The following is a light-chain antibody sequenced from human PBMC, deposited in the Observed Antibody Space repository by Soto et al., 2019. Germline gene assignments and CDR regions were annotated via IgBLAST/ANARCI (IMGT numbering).Light chain of an antibody. Sequence: QSVLTQPPSVSGSPGQSVTIPCTGTSSHVGSYNRVSWYQQPPGTAPKLMIYEVSNRPSGVPDRFSGSKSGNTASLTISGLQAEDEADYYCNSYTSTNTYVFGTGTKVTVL. J-gene: IGLJ1*01. V-gene: IGLV2-18*02. CDR1: SSHVGSYNR. CDR3: NSYTSTNTYV. CDR2: EVS.